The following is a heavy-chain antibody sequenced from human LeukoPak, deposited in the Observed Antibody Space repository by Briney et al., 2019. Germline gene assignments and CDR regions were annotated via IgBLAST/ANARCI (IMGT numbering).Heavy chain of an antibody. J-gene: IGHJ4*02. V-gene: IGHV3-74*01. CDR1: GFTFSSYW. D-gene: IGHD3-10*01. Sequence: GGSLRLSCAASGFTFSSYWMHWVRQVPGKGLVWVSRINSDGSSTSYADSVKGRFTISRDNAKNTLYVQMNSLRAEDTAVYYCAKGYLWFGELLDYWGQGTLVTVSS. CDR3: AKGYLWFGELLDY. CDR2: INSDGSST.